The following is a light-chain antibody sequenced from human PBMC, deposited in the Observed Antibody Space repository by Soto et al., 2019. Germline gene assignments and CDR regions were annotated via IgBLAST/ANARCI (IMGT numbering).Light chain of an antibody. CDR1: SSDVGGYNY. Sequence: QAVLTQPASVSGSPGQSITISCTGTSSDVGGYNYVSWYQQHPGKAPKLMIYEVSNRPSGVSNRFSGSKSVNTASLTISGLQAEDAADYYCSSYTRSSTLDYVFGSGTKLTVL. CDR2: EVS. CDR3: SSYTRSSTLDYV. V-gene: IGLV2-14*01. J-gene: IGLJ1*01.